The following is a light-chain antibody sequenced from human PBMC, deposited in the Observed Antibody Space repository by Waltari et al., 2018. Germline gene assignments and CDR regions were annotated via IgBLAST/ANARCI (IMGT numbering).Light chain of an antibody. V-gene: IGKV3-20*01. CDR1: QNLSANY. Sequence: EIVMTQSPGILSLSPGASATLSCTASQNLSANYLAWLQRRPGQPSRVLIFGAASRAAGIPGRFSGRGSATDFTLTINRLEPEDFTMYFCHQSAGSPQTFGQGTKLDIK. CDR2: GAA. J-gene: IGKJ2*01. CDR3: HQSAGSPQT.